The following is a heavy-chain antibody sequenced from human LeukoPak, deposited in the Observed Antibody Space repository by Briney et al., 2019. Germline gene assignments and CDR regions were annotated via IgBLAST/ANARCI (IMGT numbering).Heavy chain of an antibody. V-gene: IGHV1-69*13. CDR2: IILIFGTA. D-gene: IGHD2-15*01. J-gene: IGHJ6*02. CDR1: GGTFSSYA. Sequence: SVKVSCKASGGTFSSYAISWVRQAPGQGLEWMGGIILIFGTANYAQKFQGRVTITADESTSTAYMELSSLRSEDTAVYYCARDRYCSGGSCYSEAGYYYYYGMDVWGQGTTVTVSS. CDR3: ARDRYCSGGSCYSEAGYYYYYGMDV.